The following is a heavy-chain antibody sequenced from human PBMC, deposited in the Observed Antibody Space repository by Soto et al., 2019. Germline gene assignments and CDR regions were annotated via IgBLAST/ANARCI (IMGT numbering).Heavy chain of an antibody. V-gene: IGHV3-73*01. Sequence: EVQLVESGGGLVQPGGSLILSCAASGFTFSGSAMHWVRQASGKGLEWVGRIRSKAYSYAKAHGASVKGRSTLSREYSNNSAYLQMTSLKSEYTAVYYCSRSSKPGDYAFDIWGQGTMVTVSS. J-gene: IGHJ3*02. CDR2: IRSKAYSYAK. D-gene: IGHD7-27*01. CDR3: SRSSKPGDYAFDI. CDR1: GFTFSGSA.